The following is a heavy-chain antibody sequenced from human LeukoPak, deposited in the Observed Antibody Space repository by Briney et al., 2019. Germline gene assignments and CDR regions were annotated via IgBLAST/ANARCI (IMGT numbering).Heavy chain of an antibody. V-gene: IGHV4-34*01. CDR1: GGSFSGYY. J-gene: IGHJ6*02. CDR2: INHSGST. D-gene: IGHD3-10*01. CDR3: ARLRFGELLDRYGMDV. Sequence: SETLSLTCAVYGGSFSGYYWSWIRQPPGKGLEWIGEINHSGSTNYNPSLKSRVTISVDTSKNQFSLKLSSVTAADTAVYYCARLRFGELLDRYGMDVWGQGTTVTVSS.